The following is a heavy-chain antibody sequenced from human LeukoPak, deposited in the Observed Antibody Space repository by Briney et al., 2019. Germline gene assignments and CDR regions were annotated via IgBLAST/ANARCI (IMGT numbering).Heavy chain of an antibody. CDR2: IYPGDSDT. V-gene: IGHV5-51*01. CDR1: GYSFTNFW. CDR3: ARLRGSHNWFDP. J-gene: IGHJ5*02. D-gene: IGHD2-15*01. Sequence: GESLKIAFKGSGYSFTNFWNGWVRQMPGKGLEWMGIIYPGDSDTRYSPSFQGQVTISADKSISTAYLQWSSLKASDSAMYYCARLRGSHNWFDPWGQGTLVTVSS.